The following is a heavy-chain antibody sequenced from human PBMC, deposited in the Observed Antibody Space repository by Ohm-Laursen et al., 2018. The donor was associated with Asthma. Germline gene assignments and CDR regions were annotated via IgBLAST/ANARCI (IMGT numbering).Heavy chain of an antibody. V-gene: IGHV3-23*01. Sequence: SLRLSCAASGFTFSNYPMNWVRQAPGKGLEWVSTISGSAGSTYYADSVKGRFTNSRDNSKNTLYLQMNSLRAEDTALYYCAKDRGFNYGYGMDVWGQGTTVTVSS. D-gene: IGHD5-18*01. CDR2: ISGSAGST. CDR1: GFTFSNYP. CDR3: AKDRGFNYGYGMDV. J-gene: IGHJ6*02.